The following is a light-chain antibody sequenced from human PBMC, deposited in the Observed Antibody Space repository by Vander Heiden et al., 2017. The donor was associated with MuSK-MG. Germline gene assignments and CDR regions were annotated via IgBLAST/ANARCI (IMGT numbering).Light chain of an antibody. J-gene: IGKJ2*01. CDR1: QSVSSNY. Sequence: IVLTQSPGTLSLSPGERATLSCRASQSVSSNYLAWYQQKPGQAPRLLIYSASSRATGIPDRFSGSASGTEFTLSISRLEPEDFAVYYCQQYGSPPMYTFGQGTKLEIK. CDR3: QQYGSPPMYT. CDR2: SAS. V-gene: IGKV3-20*01.